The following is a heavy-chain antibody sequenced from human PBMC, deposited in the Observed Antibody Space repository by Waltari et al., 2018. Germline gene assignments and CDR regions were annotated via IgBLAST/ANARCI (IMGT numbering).Heavy chain of an antibody. CDR1: GFTLSAFA. Sequence: VQLVESGGGLVQPGGSLRLSCTASGFTLSAFAMTWVRQAPGKGLEWVSNVDTSGATYYAESVKGRFSISRDTSRNILYLEMSSLRTDDTALYFCAKDRWGGANYFDYWGQGTLATVSS. CDR2: NVDTSGAT. V-gene: IGHV3-23*04. D-gene: IGHD2-21*01. J-gene: IGHJ4*02. CDR3: AKDRWGGANYFDY.